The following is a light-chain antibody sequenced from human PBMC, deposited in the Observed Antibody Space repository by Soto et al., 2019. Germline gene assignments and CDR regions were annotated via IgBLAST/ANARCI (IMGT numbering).Light chain of an antibody. CDR3: QSYDSSLFWV. CDR1: GTDVGQYNY. J-gene: IGLJ3*02. CDR2: HVS. Sequence: QSALTQPPSVSGSLGQSVTISCTGAGTDVGQYNYVSWYQQHPGKAPKLLIHHVSRRPSGVPARFSGSKSGNTASLTVSGLQTEDEADYYCQSYDSSLFWVFGGGTKLTVL. V-gene: IGLV2-8*01.